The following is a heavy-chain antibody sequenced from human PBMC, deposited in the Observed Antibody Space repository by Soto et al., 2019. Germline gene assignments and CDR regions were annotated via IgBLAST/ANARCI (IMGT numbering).Heavy chain of an antibody. J-gene: IGHJ3*02. CDR2: IRSKAYGGTT. CDR3: TRDGGGSGSYSSDAFDI. CDR1: GFTFGDYA. Sequence: GRSLRLSCTASGFTFGDYAMSWFRQAPGKGLEWVGFIRSKAYGGTTEYAASVKGRFTISRDDSKSIAYLQMNSLKTEDTAVYYCTRDGGGSGSYSSDAFDIWGQGTMVTVSS. V-gene: IGHV3-49*03. D-gene: IGHD1-26*01.